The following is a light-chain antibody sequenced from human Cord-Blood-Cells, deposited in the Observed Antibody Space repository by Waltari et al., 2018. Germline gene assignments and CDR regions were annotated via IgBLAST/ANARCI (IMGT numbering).Light chain of an antibody. CDR1: QGVSRR. Sequence: EIVMTQSPATLSVSQGERATLSCRARQGVSRRLAWYQQNPGHAPRLLIYGSSTRATGIPARVSGSWSGTEFTTTISSLQSEDLAVYYCQQYNNWPPTFGQGTKVEIK. CDR3: QQYNNWPPT. V-gene: IGKV3-15*01. CDR2: GSS. J-gene: IGKJ1*01.